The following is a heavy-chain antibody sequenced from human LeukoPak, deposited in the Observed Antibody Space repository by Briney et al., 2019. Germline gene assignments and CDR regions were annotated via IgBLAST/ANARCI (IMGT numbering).Heavy chain of an antibody. Sequence: GSLRLSCAASGFTFSSYAMSWVRQAPGKGLEWVANIKQDGSEKYYVNSVKGRFTISGDNAKNSLYLQMNSLRAEDTAIYYCAREDDWNYEDYWGQGTLVTVSS. CDR3: AREDDWNYEDY. J-gene: IGHJ4*02. CDR2: IKQDGSEK. D-gene: IGHD1-7*01. CDR1: GFTFSSYA. V-gene: IGHV3-7*01.